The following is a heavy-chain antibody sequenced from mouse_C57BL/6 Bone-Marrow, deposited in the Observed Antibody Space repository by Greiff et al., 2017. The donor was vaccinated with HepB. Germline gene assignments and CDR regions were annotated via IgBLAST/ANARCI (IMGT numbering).Heavy chain of an antibody. D-gene: IGHD2-1*01. CDR2: ILPSIGRT. CDR1: DSEVFPIAY. V-gene: IGHV15-2*01. CDR3: ARGDGNYFYFDY. J-gene: IGHJ2*01. Sequence: VQLQESGSELRSPGSSVKLSCKDFDSEVFPIAYMSWVRQKPGHGFEWIGGILPSIGRTIYGEKFEDKATLDADTLSNTAYLELNSLTSEDSAIYYCARGDGNYFYFDYWGQGTTLTVSS.